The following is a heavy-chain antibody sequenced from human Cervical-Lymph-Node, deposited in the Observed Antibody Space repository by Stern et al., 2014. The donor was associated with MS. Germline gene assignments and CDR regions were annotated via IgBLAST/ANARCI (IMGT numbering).Heavy chain of an antibody. V-gene: IGHV1-18*01. J-gene: IGHJ4*02. CDR1: GYNFFAYG. CDR2: VSDTNVKT. Sequence: QVQLVESGTEVKKPGASVKVSCKASGYNFFAYGITWVRQAPGQGLEWMGWVSDTNVKTTTAQSLQGRVVLTIDISTNTSYMELRRLRSDDTAVYYCARAVRFLERSDLDFWGPGTLVTVSS. D-gene: IGHD3-3*01. CDR3: ARAVRFLERSDLDF.